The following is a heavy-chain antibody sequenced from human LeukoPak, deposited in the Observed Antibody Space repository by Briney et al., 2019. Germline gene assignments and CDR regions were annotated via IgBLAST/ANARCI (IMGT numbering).Heavy chain of an antibody. Sequence: ASMKVSCKASGYTFTGYYIHWVRQPPGQGLEWMGWINPNTGSSNYAQNFQDRVTMTRDTSIRIAYLELNRLRSDDTAVYYCARYDDRSELAFDIWGQGTVVTVSS. CDR3: ARYDDRSELAFDI. V-gene: IGHV1-2*02. D-gene: IGHD3-22*01. CDR2: INPNTGSS. J-gene: IGHJ3*02. CDR1: GYTFTGYY.